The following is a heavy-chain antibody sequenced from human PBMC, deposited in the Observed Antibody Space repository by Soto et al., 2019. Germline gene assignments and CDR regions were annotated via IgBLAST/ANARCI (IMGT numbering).Heavy chain of an antibody. Sequence: EVQLVESGGGLVQPRGSLRLSCAASGFSFSSFWLHWVRQAPGKGLEWVAIIKKDGSENLYVDSVKGRFTISRDNARNSLYLEMNSLRAEDTAVYYCVAGSGWLPDFWGQGTLVTVSS. CDR3: VAGSGWLPDF. CDR1: GFSFSSFW. CDR2: IKKDGSEN. V-gene: IGHV3-7*01. D-gene: IGHD6-19*01. J-gene: IGHJ4*02.